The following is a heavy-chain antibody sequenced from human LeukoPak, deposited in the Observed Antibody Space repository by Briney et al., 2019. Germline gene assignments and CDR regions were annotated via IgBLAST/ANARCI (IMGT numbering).Heavy chain of an antibody. CDR1: GFTFSSYW. CDR2: INSDGSST. V-gene: IGHV3-74*01. CDR3: ARDASASYCSGGSCYYYYGMDV. D-gene: IGHD2-15*01. J-gene: IGHJ6*02. Sequence: GGSLRLSCAASGFTFSSYWMHWVRQASGKGLVWVSRINSDGSSTSYADSVKGRFTISRDNAKNTLYLQMNSLRAEDTAVYYCARDASASYCSGGSCYYYYGMDVWGQGTTVIVSS.